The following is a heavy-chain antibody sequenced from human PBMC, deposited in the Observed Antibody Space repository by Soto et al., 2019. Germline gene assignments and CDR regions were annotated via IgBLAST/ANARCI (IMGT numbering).Heavy chain of an antibody. V-gene: IGHV4-34*01. CDR3: ARGGITPSMFFFDY. J-gene: IGHJ4*02. CDR1: GESFSGHF. CDR2: IDYSGAT. Sequence: QVQLHQWCTGLLKPSETLSLTCSVSGESFSGHFWTWIRQPPGKGLEWIGEIDYSGATHYNASVKSRVSMSVDTTKKQVSLKVTSVTAADTAVYYCARGGITPSMFFFDYWGQGTLVIVSS. D-gene: IGHD3-10*02.